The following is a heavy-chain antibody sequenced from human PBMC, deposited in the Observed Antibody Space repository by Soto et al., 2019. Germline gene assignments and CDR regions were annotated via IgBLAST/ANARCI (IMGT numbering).Heavy chain of an antibody. V-gene: IGHV3-23*01. D-gene: IGHD6-13*01. CDR2: ISAGGNLI. Sequence: GGSLILSCAASGFIFSNHAMSWVRQVPGKGLEWVSGISAGGNLIYYADSVRGRFTMSRDNSKNMLYLQMNSLRAEDTAVYFCAKRQGIGAAAKNFDFWGQGARVTVSS. CDR3: AKRQGIGAAAKNFDF. J-gene: IGHJ4*02. CDR1: GFIFSNHA.